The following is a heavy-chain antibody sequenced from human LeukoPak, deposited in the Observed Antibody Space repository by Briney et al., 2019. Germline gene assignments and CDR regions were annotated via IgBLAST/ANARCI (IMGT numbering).Heavy chain of an antibody. D-gene: IGHD3-22*01. V-gene: IGHV3-9*01. J-gene: IGHJ4*02. CDR2: ISWNSGSI. Sequence: GGSLRLSCAASGFTFDDYAMHWVRQAPGKGLEWVSGISWNSGSIGYADSVKGRFTISRDNAKNSLYLQMNSLRAEDTAVYYCARDKDYDSSGYSHFDYWGQGTLVTVSS. CDR1: GFTFDDYA. CDR3: ARDKDYDSSGYSHFDY.